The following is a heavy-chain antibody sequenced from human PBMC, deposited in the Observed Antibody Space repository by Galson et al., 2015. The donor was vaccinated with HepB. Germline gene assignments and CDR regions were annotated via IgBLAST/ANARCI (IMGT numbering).Heavy chain of an antibody. D-gene: IGHD3-9*01. J-gene: IGHJ3*02. Sequence: SLRLSCAASEFTFSSYSMNWVRQAPGKGLEWVSSISSSSSYIYYADSVKGRFTISRDNAKNSLYLQMNSLRAEDTAVYYCARVSQRYVLRYFDWLERGADAFDIWGQGTMVTVSS. V-gene: IGHV3-21*01. CDR2: ISSSSSYI. CDR3: ARVSQRYVLRYFDWLERGADAFDI. CDR1: EFTFSSYS.